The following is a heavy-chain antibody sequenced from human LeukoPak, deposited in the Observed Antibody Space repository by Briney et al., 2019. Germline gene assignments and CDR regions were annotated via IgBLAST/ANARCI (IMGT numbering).Heavy chain of an antibody. V-gene: IGHV3-74*01. J-gene: IGHJ4*02. Sequence: PGGSLRLSCAASGFTFSSYWMPWVRQAPGKGLVWVSRINSDGSSTSYADSVKGRFTISRDSSENTLYLQMNSLRAGDTAIYYCTKDEGWEHHYWGQGTLVTVSS. D-gene: IGHD1/OR15-1a*01. CDR2: INSDGSST. CDR3: TKDEGWEHHY. CDR1: GFTFSSYW.